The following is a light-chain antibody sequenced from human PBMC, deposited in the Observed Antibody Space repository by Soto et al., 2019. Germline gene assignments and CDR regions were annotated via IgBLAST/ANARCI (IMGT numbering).Light chain of an antibody. J-gene: IGLJ2*01. V-gene: IGLV2-14*03. Sequence: QSALTQPASVSGSPGQSITISCAGTSADIGAFNYVSWYQHHPGKAPKLLIYDVSDRPSGVSTRFSASKSANTASLTISGLQADDEGDYYCSSYTSSSTHVVFGGGTKVTVL. CDR3: SSYTSSSTHVV. CDR1: SADIGAFNY. CDR2: DVS.